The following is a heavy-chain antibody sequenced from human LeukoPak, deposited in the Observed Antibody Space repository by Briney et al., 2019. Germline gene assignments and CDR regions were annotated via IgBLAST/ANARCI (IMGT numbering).Heavy chain of an antibody. D-gene: IGHD6-19*01. CDR3: ARKGIAVFGAFDI. CDR2: INSDGSSI. V-gene: IGHV3-74*03. J-gene: IGHJ3*02. Sequence: GGSLRLSCAASGFTFSNYWMHWVRQAPGKGLVWVSRINSDGSSITYADSVKGRFNISRDNDKNTVYLEMNSLRVEDTGVYYCARKGIAVFGAFDIWGQGTMVTVSS. CDR1: GFTFSNYW.